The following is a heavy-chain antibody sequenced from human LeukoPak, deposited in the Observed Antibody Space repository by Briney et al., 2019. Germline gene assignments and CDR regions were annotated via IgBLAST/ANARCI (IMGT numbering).Heavy chain of an antibody. V-gene: IGHV3-23*01. CDR1: GFTFSSYA. D-gene: IGHD6-19*01. CDR2: ISGSGGST. J-gene: IGHJ4*02. CDR3: AKMAVAAKDPYYFDY. Sequence: GGSLRLSCAAFGFTFSSYAMSWVRQAPGKGLEWVSAISGSGGSTYYADSVKGRFTISRDNSKNTLYPQMNSLRAEDTAVYYCAKMAVAAKDPYYFDYWGQGTLVTVSS.